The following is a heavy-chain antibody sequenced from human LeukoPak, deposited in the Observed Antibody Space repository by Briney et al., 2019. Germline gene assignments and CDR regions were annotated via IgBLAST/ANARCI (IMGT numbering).Heavy chain of an antibody. J-gene: IGHJ6*02. V-gene: IGHV3-15*01. CDR3: TTVDRVVSPSQFYGMDV. CDR2: ITSKPEGGTT. CDR1: GFTFSNAW. Sequence: GGSLRPSCAASGFTFSNAWMSWVRQAPGKGLEWVGRITSKPEGGTTDCAAPVKDRFIISRDDSRNTLYLQMNSLKTEDTAVYYCTTVDRVVSPSQFYGMDVWGQGTTVTVSS.